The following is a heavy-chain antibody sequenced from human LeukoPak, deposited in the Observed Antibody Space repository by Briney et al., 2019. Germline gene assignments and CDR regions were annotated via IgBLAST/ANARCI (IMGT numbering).Heavy chain of an antibody. CDR1: GYTFTGYY. CDR2: INPNSGGT. Sequence: ASVKVSCKASGYTFTGYYMHWVRQAAGQGLEWMGWINPNSGGTNYAQKFQGRVTMTRDTAISTAYMELSRLRSDDTAVYYCARSNGYAYVWGSYNFWFDPWGQGTLVTVSS. V-gene: IGHV1-2*02. J-gene: IGHJ5*02. D-gene: IGHD3-16*01. CDR3: ARSNGYAYVWGSYNFWFDP.